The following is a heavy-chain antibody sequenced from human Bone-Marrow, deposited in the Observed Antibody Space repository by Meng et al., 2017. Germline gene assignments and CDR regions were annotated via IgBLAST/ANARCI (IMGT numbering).Heavy chain of an antibody. CDR3: ARDRYYYDFWSGYPGKWWYYYYGMDV. CDR2: IYYSGST. V-gene: IGHV4-59*01. Sequence: GSLRLSCTVSGGSISSYYWSWIRQPPGKGLEWIGYIYYSGSTNYNPSLKSRVTISVDTSKNQFPLKLSSVTAADTAVYYCARDRYYYDFWSGYPGKWWYYYYGMDVWGQGTTVTVSS. CDR1: GGSISSYY. J-gene: IGHJ6*02. D-gene: IGHD3-3*01.